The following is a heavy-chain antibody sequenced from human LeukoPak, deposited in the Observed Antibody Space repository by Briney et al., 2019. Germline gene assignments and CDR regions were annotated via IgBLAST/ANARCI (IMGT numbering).Heavy chain of an antibody. CDR1: GFPFSSYA. J-gene: IGHJ4*02. V-gene: IGHV3-23*01. CDR3: AKFYDILTGYFDY. CDR2: ISGGNGNTYYA. Sequence: TAGSLRLSCAASGFPFSSYAMSWVRQCQGQGLEWVSAISGGNGNTYYAYYADSVRGRFTISRDSPKNTLYLQMNSLRAEDTAVYYCAKFYDILTGYFDYWGQGTLVTVSS. D-gene: IGHD3-9*01.